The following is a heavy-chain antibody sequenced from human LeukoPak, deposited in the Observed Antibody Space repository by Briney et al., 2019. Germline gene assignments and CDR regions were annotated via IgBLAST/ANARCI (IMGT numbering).Heavy chain of an antibody. CDR3: ARRAAARFDP. Sequence: KPSETLSLTCTVSGRSISSYYWSWIRQPPGKGVEWVGYIYYSGSTNYNPSLNSRVTISVDTSKNQFSLKLSSVTAADTAVYYCARRAAARFDPWGQGTLVTVAS. CDR2: IYYSGST. J-gene: IGHJ5*02. V-gene: IGHV4-59*01. CDR1: GRSISSYY. D-gene: IGHD2-15*01.